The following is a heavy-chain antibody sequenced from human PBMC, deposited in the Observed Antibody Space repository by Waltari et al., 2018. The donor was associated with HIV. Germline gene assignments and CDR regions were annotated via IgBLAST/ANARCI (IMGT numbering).Heavy chain of an antibody. CDR1: GYTFINSA. V-gene: IGHV7-4-1*02. J-gene: IGHJ4*02. D-gene: IGHD1-26*01. CDR2: INTNTGNP. CDR3: ARAREWELLYPIDY. Sequence: QVQLVQSGSELKKPGASVKVSCTASGYTFINSALNWVRQAPGQGLEWMGWINTNTGNPTYAQGFTGRFVFSLDTSVSTAYLQISSLKTEDTAVYYCARAREWELLYPIDYWGQGTLVTVS.